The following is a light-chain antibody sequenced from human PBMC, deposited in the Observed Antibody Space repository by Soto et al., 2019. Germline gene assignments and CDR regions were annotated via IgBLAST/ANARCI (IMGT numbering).Light chain of an antibody. CDR3: ETWDRNTRV. CDR1: SGHSIYM. V-gene: IGLV4-60*03. J-gene: IGLJ3*02. CDR2: LEGSGSY. Sequence: QPVLTQSSSASASLGSSVKLTCTLSSGHSIYMIAWRQQHPGKAPRYLMNLEGSGSYNKGSGVPDRFSGSSSGADRYLTISNLQSEDEADYYCETWDRNTRVFGGGTQLTVL.